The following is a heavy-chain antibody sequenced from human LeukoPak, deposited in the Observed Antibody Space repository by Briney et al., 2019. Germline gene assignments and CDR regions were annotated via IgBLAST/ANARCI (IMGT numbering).Heavy chain of an antibody. V-gene: IGHV3-66*01. D-gene: IGHD3-3*01. CDR3: ARAWGGYYFDY. CDR1: GITVSSNY. CDR2: LYSGGST. J-gene: IGHJ4*02. Sequence: PGGSLRLSCAASGITVSSNYMSWVRQAPGKGLEWVSVLYSGGSTYYADSVKGRFTISRDNSENTLYLQMNSLRAEDTAVYYCARAWGGYYFDYWGQGTLVTVSS.